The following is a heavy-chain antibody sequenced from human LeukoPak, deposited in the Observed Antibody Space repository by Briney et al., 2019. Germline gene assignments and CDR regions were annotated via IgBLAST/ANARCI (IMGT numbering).Heavy chain of an antibody. Sequence: GGSLRLSCAASGFTFSSYAMHWVRQAPGKGLEWVAVISYDGSNKYYADSVKGRFTISRDNSKNTLYLQMNSLRAEDTAVYYCARVSRCSSTSCYYYYMDVWGKGTTVTVSS. CDR3: ARVSRCSSTSCYYYYMDV. V-gene: IGHV3-30*01. CDR1: GFTFSSYA. D-gene: IGHD2-2*01. J-gene: IGHJ6*03. CDR2: ISYDGSNK.